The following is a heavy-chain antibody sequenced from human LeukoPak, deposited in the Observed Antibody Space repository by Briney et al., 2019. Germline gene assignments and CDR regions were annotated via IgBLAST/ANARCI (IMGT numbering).Heavy chain of an antibody. Sequence: QSGGSLRLSCAASGFTFSSYGMHWVRQAPGKGLEWVAFIRYDGSNKYYADSVKGRFTISRDNSKNTLYLQMNSLRAEDTAVYYCAKSHAGMVAALLSWFDPWGQGTLVTVSS. CDR2: IRYDGSNK. D-gene: IGHD2-15*01. V-gene: IGHV3-30*02. J-gene: IGHJ5*02. CDR3: AKSHAGMVAALLSWFDP. CDR1: GFTFSSYG.